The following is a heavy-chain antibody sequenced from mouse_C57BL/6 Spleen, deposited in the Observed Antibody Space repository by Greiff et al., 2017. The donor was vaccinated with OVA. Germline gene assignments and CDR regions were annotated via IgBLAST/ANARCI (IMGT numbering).Heavy chain of an antibody. CDR2: IYPGDGDT. J-gene: IGHJ3*01. V-gene: IGHV1-82*01. CDR3: ARWGNYGNYEGWFAY. Sequence: QVQLKQSGPELVKPGASVKISCKASGYAFSSSWMNWVKQRPGKGLEWIGRIYPGDGDTNSNGKFKGKATLTADKSSSTAYMQLSSLTSEDSAVYFCARWGNYGNYEGWFAYWGQGTLVTVSA. D-gene: IGHD2-1*01. CDR1: GYAFSSSW.